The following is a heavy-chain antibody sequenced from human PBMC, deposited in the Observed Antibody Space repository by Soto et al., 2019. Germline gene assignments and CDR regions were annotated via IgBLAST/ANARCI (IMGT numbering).Heavy chain of an antibody. Sequence: QVQLVESGGGVVQPGRSLRLSCAASGFTFSSYGMHWVRQAPGKGLEWVAVIWYDGSNKYYADSVKGRFTISRDNSKNTLYLQMNSLRAEDTAVYYCARDSHRYCTNGVCGAFDIWGQGTMVTVSS. D-gene: IGHD2-8*01. CDR2: IWYDGSNK. CDR3: ARDSHRYCTNGVCGAFDI. CDR1: GFTFSSYG. V-gene: IGHV3-33*01. J-gene: IGHJ3*02.